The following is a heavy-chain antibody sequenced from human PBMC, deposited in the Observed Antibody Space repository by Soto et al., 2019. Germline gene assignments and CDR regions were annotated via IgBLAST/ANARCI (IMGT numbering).Heavy chain of an antibody. CDR2: IIPIFGTA. Sequence: SVKVSCKASGGTFSSYAISWVRQAPGQGLEWMGGIIPIFGTANYAQKLQGRVTITADESTSTAYMELSSLRSEDTAVYYCARGTASRTLYYYYYYGMGVWGQGTTVTVSS. J-gene: IGHJ6*02. CDR3: ARGTASRTLYYYYYYGMGV. V-gene: IGHV1-69*13. CDR1: GGTFSSYA. D-gene: IGHD1-1*01.